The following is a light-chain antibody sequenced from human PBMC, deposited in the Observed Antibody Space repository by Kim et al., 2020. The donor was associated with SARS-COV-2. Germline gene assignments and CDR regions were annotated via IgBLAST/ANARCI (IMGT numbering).Light chain of an antibody. CDR3: QAWDSSRV. Sequence: VSVSPGQKASLPCSGDKLGDKYICGDQQKPGQSPGLVIYQNYKRPAGIPERFSGSNSGNTATLTISGTQAMDEADYYCQAWDSSRVFGGGTQLTVL. V-gene: IGLV3-1*01. CDR1: KLGDKY. CDR2: QNY. J-gene: IGLJ3*02.